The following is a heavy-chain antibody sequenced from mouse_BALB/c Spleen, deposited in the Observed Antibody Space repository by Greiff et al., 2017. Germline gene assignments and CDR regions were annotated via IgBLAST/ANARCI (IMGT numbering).Heavy chain of an antibody. D-gene: IGHD1-3*01. CDR1: GFTFTTYA. Sequence: DVQLVESGGGLVQPKGSLKLSCAASGFTFTTYAMNWVRQAPGKGLEWVARIRSKSNNYATYYADSVKDRFTISRDDSQSMLYLQMNNLKTEYTAMYYCERQLTCDYGGKGTALTVSS. J-gene: IGHJ2*01. CDR2: IRSKSNNYAT. CDR3: ERQLTCDY. V-gene: IGHV10-1*02.